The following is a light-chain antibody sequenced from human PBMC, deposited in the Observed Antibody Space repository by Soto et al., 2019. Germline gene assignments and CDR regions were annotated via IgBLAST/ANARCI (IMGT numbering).Light chain of an antibody. CDR3: SSYTGSSTLDV. V-gene: IGLV2-8*01. CDR2: EVS. CDR1: SSDVGGYKY. Sequence: QSALTQPPSASGSPGQSVTISCTGTSSDVGGYKYVSWYQQHPGKAPKLILYEVSKRPSGVPDRFSGSKSGNTASLTVSGLQAEDAADYYCSSYTGSSTLDVFGTGTKVTVL. J-gene: IGLJ1*01.